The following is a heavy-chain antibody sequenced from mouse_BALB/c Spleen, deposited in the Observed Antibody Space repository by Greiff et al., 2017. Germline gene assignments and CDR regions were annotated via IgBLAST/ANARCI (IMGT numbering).Heavy chain of an antibody. J-gene: IGHJ3*01. CDR1: GFTFSSYA. CDR3: ARDDGYFQCAD. CDR2: ISSGGSYT. V-gene: IGHV5-9-4*01. D-gene: IGHD2-3*01. Sequence: EVQVVESGGGLVKPGGSLKLSCAASGFTFSSYAMSWVRQSPEKRLEWVAEISSGGSYTYYPDTVTGRFTISRDNAKNTLYLEMSSLRSEDTARYYCARDDGYFQCADWGQGTLVTVAA.